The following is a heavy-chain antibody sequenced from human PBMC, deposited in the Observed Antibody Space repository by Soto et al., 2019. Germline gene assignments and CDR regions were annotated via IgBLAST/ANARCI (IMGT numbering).Heavy chain of an antibody. CDR2: IYYSGST. Sequence: SETLSLTCTVSGCSISSSSYYWGWIRQPPGKGLEWIGSIYYSGSTYYNPSLKSRVTISVDTSKNQFSLKLSSVTAADTAVYYCARQFPGDYDILTGYYTVGFDPWGQGTLVTVSS. CDR1: GCSISSSSYY. D-gene: IGHD3-9*01. V-gene: IGHV4-39*01. J-gene: IGHJ5*02. CDR3: ARQFPGDYDILTGYYTVGFDP.